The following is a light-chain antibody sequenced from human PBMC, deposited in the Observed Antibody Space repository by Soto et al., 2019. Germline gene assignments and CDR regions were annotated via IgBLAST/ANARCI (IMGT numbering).Light chain of an antibody. J-gene: IGKJ1*01. CDR1: QSVSGTS. CDR3: QDYGSSRT. CDR2: DAS. V-gene: IGKV3-20*01. Sequence: EVVLTQSLGTLSLSPGERATLSCRASQSVSGTSLAWYQQKPGQAPRLLIYDASSRASGIPDRFSGSGSETDFTLTITRLEPDDFAVYYCQDYGSSRTFGQGTKVEIK.